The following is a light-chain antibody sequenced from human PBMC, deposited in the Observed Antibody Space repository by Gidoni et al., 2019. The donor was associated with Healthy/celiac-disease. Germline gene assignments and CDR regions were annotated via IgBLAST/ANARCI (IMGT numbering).Light chain of an antibody. J-gene: IGKJ2*04. V-gene: IGKV3-20*01. CDR1: PSVSSSY. CDR3: QQYGSSLCS. Sequence: VLTQSPGTLSLSPGERATLSSRTSPSVSSSYLAWYQQKPGQAPRLLIYGASNRATGIPDRFSGSGSGTDFTLTISRLEPEDFAVYYCQQYGSSLCSFGQGTKLEIK. CDR2: GAS.